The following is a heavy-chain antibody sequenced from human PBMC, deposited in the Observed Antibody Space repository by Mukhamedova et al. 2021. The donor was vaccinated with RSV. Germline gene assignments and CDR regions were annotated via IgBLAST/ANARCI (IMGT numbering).Heavy chain of an antibody. J-gene: IGHJ6*03. CDR3: ARVLRVVPAAMSSRGPYSYYMDV. V-gene: IGHV4-34*01. D-gene: IGHD2-2*01. CDR2: INHSGST. Sequence: SWIRQPPGKGLEWIGEINHSGSTNYNPSLKSRVTISVDTSKNQFSLKLSSVTAADTAVYYCARVLRVVPAAMSSRGPYSYYMDV.